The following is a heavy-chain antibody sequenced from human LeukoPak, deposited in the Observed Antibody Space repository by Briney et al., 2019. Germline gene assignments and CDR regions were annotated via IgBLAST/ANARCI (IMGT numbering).Heavy chain of an antibody. J-gene: IGHJ5*02. V-gene: IGHV3-33*01. CDR1: GFIFNTYG. Sequence: PGRSLRLSCEASGFIFNTYGMHWVRQAPGKGLEWVAVIYYDGSNKYYADSVKGRFTISRDNSKNTLYLQMNSLRAEDTAVYYCVRGYSSSFNWFDPWGQGALVTVSS. CDR3: VRGYSSSFNWFDP. D-gene: IGHD5-18*01. CDR2: IYYDGSNK.